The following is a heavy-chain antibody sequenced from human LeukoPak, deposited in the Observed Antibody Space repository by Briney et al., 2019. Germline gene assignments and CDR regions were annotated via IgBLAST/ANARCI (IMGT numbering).Heavy chain of an antibody. V-gene: IGHV3-23*01. CDR3: AKGETTTGWRGGDY. Sequence: GGSLRLSCAASGFTFSSYAMTWVRQAPGKGLEWLSSISGSGGNTYYAGSVKGRFTISRDNSKNTLYLQLNSLRPDDTAVYYCAKGETTTGWRGGDYWGQGTLVTVSS. J-gene: IGHJ4*02. D-gene: IGHD4-11*01. CDR1: GFTFSSYA. CDR2: ISGSGGNT.